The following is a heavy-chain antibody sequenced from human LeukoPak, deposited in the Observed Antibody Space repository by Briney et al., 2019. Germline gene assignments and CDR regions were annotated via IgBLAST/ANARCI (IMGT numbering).Heavy chain of an antibody. Sequence: GGSLRLSCAAPGFTFSVFWMFWVRQAPGQGLVWVSHISPDGRSTNYADSVKGRFTISRDNARNTLYLQLNSLTAEDTAVYYCAMGYKSAYSWDYWGQGTLVTVSS. D-gene: IGHD5-18*01. J-gene: IGHJ4*02. CDR1: GFTFSVFW. CDR2: ISPDGRST. CDR3: AMGYKSAYSWDY. V-gene: IGHV3-74*01.